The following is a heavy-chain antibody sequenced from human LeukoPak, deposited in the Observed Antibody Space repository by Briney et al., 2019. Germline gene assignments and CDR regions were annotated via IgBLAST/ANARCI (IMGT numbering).Heavy chain of an antibody. Sequence: GGSLRLSCAASGFTFSSYAMHWVRQAPGKGLEWVALISYDESNTFYADSVKGRFTISRDNSKNTLYLQMNSLRVEDTAVYYCARDRYYYGSGSPGGYYFDYWGQGTLVTVSS. CDR1: GFTFSSYA. CDR2: ISYDESNT. CDR3: ARDRYYYGSGSPGGYYFDY. V-gene: IGHV3-30*04. D-gene: IGHD3-10*01. J-gene: IGHJ4*02.